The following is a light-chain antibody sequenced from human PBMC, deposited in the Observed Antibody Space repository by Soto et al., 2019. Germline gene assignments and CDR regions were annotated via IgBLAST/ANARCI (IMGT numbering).Light chain of an antibody. CDR2: GAS. CDR1: QRISSN. CDR3: QQYSSSPT. Sequence: EIVMTQSPATLSVSPGERATLSCRANQRISSNLAWYQQKPGQAPRLLISGASTRATGVPARFSGSGSGTEFTLTISSLQSEDFAVYYCQQYSSSPTFGPGTRLEIK. V-gene: IGKV3-15*01. J-gene: IGKJ5*01.